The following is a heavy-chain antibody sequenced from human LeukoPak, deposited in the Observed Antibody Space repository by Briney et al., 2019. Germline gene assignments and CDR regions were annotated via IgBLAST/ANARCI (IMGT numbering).Heavy chain of an antibody. CDR3: ASPVATPHTYYYDSSGQDAFDI. CDR1: GFTFSSYS. V-gene: IGHV3-21*01. Sequence: GGSLRLSCAASGFTFSSYSMIWVRQAPGKGLEWVSSISSSSSYIYYADSVKGRFTISRDNAKNSLYLQMNSLRAEDTAVYYCASPVATPHTYYYDSSGQDAFDIWGQGTMVTVSS. D-gene: IGHD3-22*01. J-gene: IGHJ3*02. CDR2: ISSSSSYI.